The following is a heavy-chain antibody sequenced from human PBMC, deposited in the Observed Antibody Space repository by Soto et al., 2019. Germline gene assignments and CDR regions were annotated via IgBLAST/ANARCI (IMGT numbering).Heavy chain of an antibody. V-gene: IGHV1-18*04. Sequence: ASVKVSCKASGYTFTSYGISWVRQAPGQGLEWMGWISAYNGNTNYAQKLQGRVTMTTDTSTSTAYMELRSLRSDDTAVYYSATDYQDGSCYSWGRYLYLWGRGTLVTVAS. CDR1: GYTFTSYG. D-gene: IGHD3-22*01. J-gene: IGHJ2*01. CDR3: ATDYQDGSCYSWGRYLYL. CDR2: ISAYNGNT.